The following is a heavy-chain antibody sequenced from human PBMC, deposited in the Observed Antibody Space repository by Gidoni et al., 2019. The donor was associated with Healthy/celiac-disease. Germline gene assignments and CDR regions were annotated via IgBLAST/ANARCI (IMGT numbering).Heavy chain of an antibody. CDR2: ISGSCLST. D-gene: IGHD3-22*01. CDR3: AKVYLCNYDSSGDAFDI. V-gene: IGHV3-23*01. CDR1: GFTFSSDA. J-gene: IGHJ3*02. Sequence: EVQLLESGGGLVQPGGSLRLSCAASGFTFSSDAMSWVRQAPGKGLAWFSAISGSCLSTYYADSVNGWFTISRDNSKNTLYLQMNSLRAEDTALYYCAKVYLCNYDSSGDAFDIWGQGTMVTVSS.